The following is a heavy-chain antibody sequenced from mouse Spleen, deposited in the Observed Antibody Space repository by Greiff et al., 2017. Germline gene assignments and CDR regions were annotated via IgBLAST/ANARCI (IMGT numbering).Heavy chain of an antibody. V-gene: IGHV5-6*01. Sequence: EVQGVESGGDLVKPGGSLKLSCAASGFTFSSYGMSWVRQTPDKRLEWVATISSGGSYTYYPDSVKGRFTISRDNAKNTLYLQMSSLKSEDTAMYYCARQGTGTGWFAYWGQGTLVTVSA. CDR1: GFTFSSYG. CDR3: ARQGTGTGWFAY. CDR2: ISSGGSYT. D-gene: IGHD4-1*01. J-gene: IGHJ3*01.